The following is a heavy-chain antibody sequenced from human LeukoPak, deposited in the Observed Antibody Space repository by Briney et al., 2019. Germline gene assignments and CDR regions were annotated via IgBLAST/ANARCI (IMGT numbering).Heavy chain of an antibody. CDR1: GFTFNTYA. J-gene: IGHJ5*02. Sequence: GGSLRLSCAASGFTFNTYAMNWVRQAPGRGLEWVSTITGNTGSTFYADSAKGRFTISRDNAKNSLYLQMNSLRAEDTAVYYCARDLKPGYSSGWPGGWFDPWGQGTLVTVSS. CDR3: ARDLKPGYSSGWPGGWFDP. V-gene: IGHV3-23*01. D-gene: IGHD6-19*01. CDR2: ITGNTGST.